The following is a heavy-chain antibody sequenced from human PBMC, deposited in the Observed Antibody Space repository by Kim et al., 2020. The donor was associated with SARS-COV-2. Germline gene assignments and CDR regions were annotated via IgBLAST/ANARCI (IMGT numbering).Heavy chain of an antibody. CDR3: ARVTIFGVVIWGDFDY. J-gene: IGHJ4*02. V-gene: IGHV1-18*01. Sequence: ASVKVSCKASGYTFTSYGISWVRQAPGQGLEWMGWISAYNGNTNYAQKLQGRVTMTTDTSTSTAYMELRSLRSDDTAVYYCARVTIFGVVIWGDFDYLGQGTLVTVSS. CDR2: ISAYNGNT. D-gene: IGHD3-3*01. CDR1: GYTFTSYG.